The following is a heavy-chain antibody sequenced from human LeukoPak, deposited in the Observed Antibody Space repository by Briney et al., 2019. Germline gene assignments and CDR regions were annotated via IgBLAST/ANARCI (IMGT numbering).Heavy chain of an antibody. J-gene: IGHJ6*02. CDR1: GFTFSSYW. CDR3: ARVGYSYYYYGMDV. Sequence: PGGSLRLSCAASGFTFSSYWMSWVRQAPGKGLEWVSYISSSGSTIYYADSVKGRFTISRDNAENSLYLQMNSLRAEDTAVYYCARVGYSYYYYGMDVWGQGTTVTVSS. CDR2: ISSSGSTI. D-gene: IGHD4-11*01. V-gene: IGHV3-48*04.